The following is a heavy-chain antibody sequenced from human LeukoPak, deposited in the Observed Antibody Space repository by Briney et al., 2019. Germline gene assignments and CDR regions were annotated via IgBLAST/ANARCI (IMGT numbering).Heavy chain of an antibody. CDR3: ARVRSGLDAFDI. V-gene: IGHV4-39*07. Sequence: SETLSLTCTVSGGSISSSSYYWGWIRQPPGKGLEWIGEINHSGSTYYNPSLKSRVTISVDTSKNQFSLKLSSVTAADTAVYYCARVRSGLDAFDIWGQGTMVTVSS. J-gene: IGHJ3*02. CDR1: GGSISSSSYY. CDR2: INHSGST. D-gene: IGHD3-3*01.